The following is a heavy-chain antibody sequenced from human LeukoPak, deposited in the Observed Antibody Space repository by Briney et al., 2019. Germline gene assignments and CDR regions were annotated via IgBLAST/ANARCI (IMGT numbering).Heavy chain of an antibody. V-gene: IGHV1-2*02. CDR2: INPNSGGT. D-gene: IGHD3-10*01. Sequence: GASVKVSCKASGYTFTGYYMHRVRQAPGQGLEWMGWINPNSGGTNYAQKFQGRVTMTRDTSISTAYMEPSRLRSDDTAVYYCARMWFGESVSHFDYWGQGTLVTVSS. J-gene: IGHJ4*02. CDR1: GYTFTGYY. CDR3: ARMWFGESVSHFDY.